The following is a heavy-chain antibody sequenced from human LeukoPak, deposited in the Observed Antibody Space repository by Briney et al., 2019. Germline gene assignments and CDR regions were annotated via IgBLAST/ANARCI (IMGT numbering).Heavy chain of an antibody. CDR2: INPSGGST. V-gene: IGHV1-46*01. CDR3: ARSYYDFWSGYYGVVGDY. CDR1: GYTFTSYY. D-gene: IGHD3-3*01. J-gene: IGHJ4*02. Sequence: ASVKVSCKASGYTFTSYYMHWVRQAPGQGLEWMGIINPSGGSTSYAQKFQGRVTMTRDTSTSTVYMELSSLRSEDTAVYYCARSYYDFWSGYYGVVGDYWGQGTLVTVSS.